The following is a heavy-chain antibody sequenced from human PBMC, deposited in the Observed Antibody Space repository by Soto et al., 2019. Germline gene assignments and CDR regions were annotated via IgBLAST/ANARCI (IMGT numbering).Heavy chain of an antibody. CDR3: ARHLTYCSAGSCYSDFPYYGMDV. Sequence: QLQLQESGPGLVKPSETLSLTCTVSGGSISSSSYYWGWIPQPPGKGLEWIGSIFYSGSTYYNPSLKSRVTISVDTSKNQFSLKLSSVTAADTAVYYCARHLTYCSAGSCYSDFPYYGMDVWGQGTTVTVSS. V-gene: IGHV4-39*01. CDR1: GGSISSSSYY. J-gene: IGHJ6*02. CDR2: IFYSGST. D-gene: IGHD2-15*01.